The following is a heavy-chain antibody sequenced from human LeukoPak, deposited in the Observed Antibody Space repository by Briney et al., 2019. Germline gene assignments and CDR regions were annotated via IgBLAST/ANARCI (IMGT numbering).Heavy chain of an antibody. CDR3: ARGERLAPDY. V-gene: IGHV4-59*01. D-gene: IGHD6-19*01. CDR1: GGSIIGYY. Sequence: PSETLSLTCTVSGGSIIGYYWAWIRQPPGKGLEWIGYFYYSDHYSGYTNYKPSLNSRVTISVDTSKNQFSLKLTSVTAADTAVYYCARGERLAPDYWGQGALVTVSS. J-gene: IGHJ4*02. CDR2: FYYSDHYSGYT.